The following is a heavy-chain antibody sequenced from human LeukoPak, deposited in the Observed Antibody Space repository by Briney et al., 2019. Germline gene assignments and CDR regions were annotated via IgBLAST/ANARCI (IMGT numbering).Heavy chain of an antibody. CDR3: AVATAGFPGFDP. CDR2: IYYSGST. J-gene: IGHJ5*02. Sequence: SETLSLTCTVSGGSITNSPYYWGWIRQPPGKGLEWIGNIYYSGSTYYSPSLKSRVSISVDTSKNQFSLKLKSVTAADTAVYYCAVATAGFPGFDPWGQGALVTVSS. CDR1: GGSITNSPYY. D-gene: IGHD6-13*01. V-gene: IGHV4-39*01.